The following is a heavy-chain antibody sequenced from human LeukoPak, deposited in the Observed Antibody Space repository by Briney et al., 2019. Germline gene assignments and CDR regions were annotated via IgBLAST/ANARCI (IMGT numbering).Heavy chain of an antibody. D-gene: IGHD7-27*01. J-gene: IGHJ4*02. CDR3: ASWGPWNYFDY. Sequence: PGGTLRLSCAASGFTFSTYWTSWVRQAPGKGLEWVANIKEDGSKKNYVDSVKGRFTISRDNAKNSLFLEMNSLRAADTAVYHCASWGPWNYFDYWGQGTLVTVSS. CDR2: IKEDGSKK. CDR1: GFTFSTYW. V-gene: IGHV3-7*01.